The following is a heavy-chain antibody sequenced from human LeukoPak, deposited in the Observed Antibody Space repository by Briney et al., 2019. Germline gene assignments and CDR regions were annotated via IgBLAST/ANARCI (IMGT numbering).Heavy chain of an antibody. J-gene: IGHJ4*02. CDR1: GFTFYDYG. CDR2: ISSSGSTI. D-gene: IGHD1-26*01. CDR3: ARGTRHGWELVV. V-gene: IGHV3-48*03. Sequence: GGSLRLSCAACGFTFYDYGMNWVRQATGKGLEWVSYISSSGSTISYADSAKGRFTISRDNAKNSLYLQMNSLRAEDTAVYYCARGTRHGWELVVWGQGTLVTVSS.